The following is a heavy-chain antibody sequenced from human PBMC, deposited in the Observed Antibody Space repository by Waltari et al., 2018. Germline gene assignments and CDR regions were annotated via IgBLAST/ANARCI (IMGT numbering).Heavy chain of an antibody. CDR1: GDSVSGNYW. CDR3: AGDRAIGLFFDY. D-gene: IGHD2-2*01. Sequence: QVQLQESGQGLVKPSGTLSLTCAVSGDSVSGNYWWSWVRQSPEKGLEWIGQVHPSGKTHYNPSIQSRVTISVDSPKNQFSLTLKSVTTADTAVYYCAGDRAIGLFFDYWGRGTLVTVSS. J-gene: IGHJ4*02. V-gene: IGHV4-4*02. CDR2: VHPSGKT.